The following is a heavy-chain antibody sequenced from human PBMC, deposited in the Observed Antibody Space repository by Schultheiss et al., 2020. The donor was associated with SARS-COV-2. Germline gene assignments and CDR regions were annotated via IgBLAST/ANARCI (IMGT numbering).Heavy chain of an antibody. Sequence: GGSLRLSCAASGFTFDDYGMSWVRQAPGKGLEWVAVISYDGSNKYYADSVKGRFTISRDNSKNTLYLQMNSLRAEDTAVYYCARGLRSGYRTVDYWGQGTLVTVSS. V-gene: IGHV3-30*03. J-gene: IGHJ4*02. CDR2: ISYDGSNK. CDR1: GFTFDDYG. D-gene: IGHD3-3*01. CDR3: ARGLRSGYRTVDY.